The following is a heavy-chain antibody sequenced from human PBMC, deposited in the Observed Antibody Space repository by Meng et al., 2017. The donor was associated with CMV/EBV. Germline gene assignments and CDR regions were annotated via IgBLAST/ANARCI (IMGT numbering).Heavy chain of an antibody. CDR1: GFTFSDYY. CDR2: ISSSGSTI. CDR3: ARDGGQWPGGSHYYYYYGMDV. J-gene: IGHJ6*02. Sequence: GGSLRLSCAASGFTFSDYYMSWIRQAPGKGLEWVSYISSSGSTIYYADSVKGRFTISRDNAKNSLYLQMNSLRAEDTAVYYCARDGGQWPGGSHYYYYYGMDVWGQGTTVTVSS. D-gene: IGHD6-19*01. V-gene: IGHV3-11*01.